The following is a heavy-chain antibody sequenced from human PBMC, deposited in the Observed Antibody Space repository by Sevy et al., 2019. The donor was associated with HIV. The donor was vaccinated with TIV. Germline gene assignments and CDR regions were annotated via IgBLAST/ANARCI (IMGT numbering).Heavy chain of an antibody. CDR1: GLIFSNYA. Sequence: GGSLTLSCAASGLIFSNYAMHWVRQAPGKGLEWVAFISYDGTNKYYADFVEGRFTISRDSSKSTLYLQMNSLRPEDTAVYFCAKDRYGDTAFGDYWGQGSLVTVSS. V-gene: IGHV3-30*04. J-gene: IGHJ4*02. CDR2: ISYDGTNK. CDR3: AKDRYGDTAFGDY. D-gene: IGHD4-17*01.